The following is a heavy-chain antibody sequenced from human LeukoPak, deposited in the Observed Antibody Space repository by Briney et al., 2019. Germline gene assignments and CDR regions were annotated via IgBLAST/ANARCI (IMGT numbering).Heavy chain of an antibody. Sequence: GGSLRLSCAASGFTFSSYWMSRVRQAPGKGLEWVANIKQDGSEKYYVDSVKGRFTISRDNAKNSLYLQMNSLRAEDTAVYYCARETYGGNSYYFDYWGQGTLVTVSS. D-gene: IGHD4-23*01. V-gene: IGHV3-7*01. J-gene: IGHJ4*02. CDR1: GFTFSSYW. CDR2: IKQDGSEK. CDR3: ARETYGGNSYYFDY.